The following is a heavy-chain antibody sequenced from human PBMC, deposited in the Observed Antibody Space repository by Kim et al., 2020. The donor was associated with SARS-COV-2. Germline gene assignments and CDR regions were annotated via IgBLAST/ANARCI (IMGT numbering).Heavy chain of an antibody. CDR2: INYSGST. D-gene: IGHD3-22*01. Sequence: SETLSLTCTVSGGSISSYYWSWIRQPPGKGLEWIGYINYSGSTNYNPSLKSRVTISVDTSKNQFSLKLSSVTAADTAAYYCARVFYDSSGYYPSYRVVFDYWGQGTLVTVSS. V-gene: IGHV4-59*01. CDR1: GGSISSYY. CDR3: ARVFYDSSGYYPSYRVVFDY. J-gene: IGHJ4*02.